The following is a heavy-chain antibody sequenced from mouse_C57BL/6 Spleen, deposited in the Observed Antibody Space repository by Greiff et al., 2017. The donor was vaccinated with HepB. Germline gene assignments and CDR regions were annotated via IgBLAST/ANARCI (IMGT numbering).Heavy chain of an antibody. V-gene: IGHV1-80*01. Sequence: VQLQQSGAELVKPGASVKISCKASGYAFSSYWMNWVKQRPGKGLEWIGQIYPGDGDTNYNGKFKGKATLTADKSSSTAYMQLSSLTSEDSADYFCARGDYYGSRRDWYFDVWGTGTTVTVSS. J-gene: IGHJ1*03. CDR1: GYAFSSYW. D-gene: IGHD1-1*01. CDR2: IYPGDGDT. CDR3: ARGDYYGSRRDWYFDV.